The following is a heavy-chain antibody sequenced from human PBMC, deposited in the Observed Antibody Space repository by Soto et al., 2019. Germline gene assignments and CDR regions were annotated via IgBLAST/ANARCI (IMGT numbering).Heavy chain of an antibody. CDR2: ISGSGGST. CDR1: GFTFSSYA. V-gene: IGHV3-23*01. CDR3: AKSFPMVRGVIASFDY. D-gene: IGHD3-10*01. Sequence: GGSLRLSCAASGFTFSSYAMSWVRQAPGKGLEWVSAISGSGGSTYYADSVKGRFTISRDNSKNTLYLQMNSLRAEDTTVYYCAKSFPMVRGVIASFDYWGQGTLVTVSS. J-gene: IGHJ4*02.